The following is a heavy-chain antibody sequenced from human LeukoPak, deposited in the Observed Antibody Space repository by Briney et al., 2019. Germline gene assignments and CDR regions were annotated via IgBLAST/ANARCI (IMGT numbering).Heavy chain of an antibody. CDR2: ISGSGGST. D-gene: IGHD2-2*01. J-gene: IGHJ4*02. Sequence: PGGSLRLSCAASGFTFSSYAMSWVRQAPGEGLEWVSAISGSGGSTYYADSVKGRFTISRDNSKNTLYLQMNSLRAEDTAVYYCAKGFEVVPAAINYWGQGTLVTVSS. V-gene: IGHV3-23*01. CDR3: AKGFEVVPAAINY. CDR1: GFTFSSYA.